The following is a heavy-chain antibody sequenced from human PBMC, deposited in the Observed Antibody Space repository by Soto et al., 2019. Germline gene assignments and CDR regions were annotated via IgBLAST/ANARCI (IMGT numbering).Heavy chain of an antibody. Sequence: QVQLQESGPGLVKPSETLSLTCTVSGGFISNYYWSWIRQPPGQGLEYIGYIYYSGSTNYNPSLKSRVTISLDTSKNQFSLKLSSVTAADTAVYYCTRDGMATRGVDYWGQGTLVTVSS. CDR3: TRDGMATRGVDY. CDR2: IYYSGST. V-gene: IGHV4-59*01. J-gene: IGHJ4*02. D-gene: IGHD5-12*01. CDR1: GGFISNYY.